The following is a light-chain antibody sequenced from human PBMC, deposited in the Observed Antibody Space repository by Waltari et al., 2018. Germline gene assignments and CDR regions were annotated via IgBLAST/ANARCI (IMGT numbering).Light chain of an antibody. CDR2: GAS. CDR3: QQSYSLPRT. V-gene: IGKV1-39*01. CDR1: QNINYY. J-gene: IGKJ4*01. Sequence: DIQMTQSPSSLSASLGDRVTITCRASQNINYYLNWYQQKPGKAPKLLIFGASSLQSAVPSRFSGSGSGTEFTLTSSSPQPEDSATYYCQQSYSLPRTFGGGTKVEIK.